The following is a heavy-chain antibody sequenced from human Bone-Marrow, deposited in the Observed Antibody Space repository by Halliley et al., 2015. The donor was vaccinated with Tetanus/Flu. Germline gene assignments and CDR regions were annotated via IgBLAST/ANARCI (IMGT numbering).Heavy chain of an antibody. D-gene: IGHD3-10*01. Sequence: GSTYYAGSVNGRFTISRANYKNALYLQMNSLRNEDTAVYYCATDRGDTGESNRWHRAHYGMDVWGRGTTVTVSS. J-gene: IGHJ6*02. V-gene: IGHV3-43*01. CDR3: ATDRGDTGESNRWHRAHYGMDV. CDR2: GST.